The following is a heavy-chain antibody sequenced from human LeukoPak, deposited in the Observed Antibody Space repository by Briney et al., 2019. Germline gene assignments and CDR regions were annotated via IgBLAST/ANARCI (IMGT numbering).Heavy chain of an antibody. CDR1: GFTFSSDE. D-gene: IGHD3-16*01. CDR3: ARESVTWFDH. Sequence: PGGSLRLSCAASGFTFSSDEMNWVRQAPGKGLEWVSYISSSGTTIYYADSVKGRFTISRDNAKNSLYPQMNSLRAEDTAVYYCARESVTWFDHWGQGTLVTVSS. CDR2: ISSSGTTI. J-gene: IGHJ5*02. V-gene: IGHV3-48*03.